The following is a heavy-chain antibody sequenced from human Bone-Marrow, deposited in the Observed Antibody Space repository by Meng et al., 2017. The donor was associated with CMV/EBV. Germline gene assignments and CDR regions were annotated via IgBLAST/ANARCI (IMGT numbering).Heavy chain of an antibody. CDR3: AHRGGGYHDGTFDY. CDR2: IYWNDEK. J-gene: IGHJ4*02. Sequence: SGPTLVKPTQTLTLTCTFPGFSLSTSGVGVGWIRQPPGKALEWLALIYWNDEKRYSPSLKSRLTIAKDTSKNQVVLTMTNMDPVDTATYSRAHRGGGYHDGTFDYWGQGTLVTVSS. CDR1: GFSLSTSGVG. D-gene: IGHD3-16*02. V-gene: IGHV2-5*01.